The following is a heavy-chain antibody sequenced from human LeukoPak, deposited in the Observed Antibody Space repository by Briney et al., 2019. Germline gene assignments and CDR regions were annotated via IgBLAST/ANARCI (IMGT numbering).Heavy chain of an antibody. D-gene: IGHD6-13*01. CDR2: IYYSGST. CDR3: ARVKSNSWYYDAFDI. CDR1: GGSISSYY. V-gene: IGHV4-59*01. Sequence: PSETLSLTCTVSGGSISSYYWSWLRQPPGKGLEWIGYIYYSGSTNYNPSLKSRVTISVDTSKNQFSLKLSSVTAADTAVYYCARVKSNSWYYDAFDIWGQGTMVTVSS. J-gene: IGHJ3*02.